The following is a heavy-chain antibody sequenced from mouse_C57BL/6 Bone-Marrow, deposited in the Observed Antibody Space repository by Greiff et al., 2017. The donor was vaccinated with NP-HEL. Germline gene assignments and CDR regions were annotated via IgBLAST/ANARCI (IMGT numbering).Heavy chain of an antibody. CDR2: IDPETGGT. Sequence: VQLQQSGAELVRPGASVTLSCKASGYTFTDYEMHWVKQTPVHGLEWIGAIDPETGGTAYNQKFKGKAILTAVKSSSTAYMELRSLTSEDSAVYYCTRRKSFAYWGQGTLVTVSA. CDR3: TRRKSFAY. J-gene: IGHJ3*01. CDR1: GYTFTDYE. V-gene: IGHV1-15*01.